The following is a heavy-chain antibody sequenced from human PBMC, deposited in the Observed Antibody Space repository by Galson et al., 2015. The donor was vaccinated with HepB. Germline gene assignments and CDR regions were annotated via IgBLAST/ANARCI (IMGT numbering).Heavy chain of an antibody. V-gene: IGHV3-9*01. Sequence: SLRLSCAASGFTFDDYALHWVRQAPGKGLEWVSGISWSSGSIGYADSVKGRFTISRDNAKNSLYLQMNSLRAEDTALYYCAKGLGAVTTLGGGFDYWGQGTLVTVSS. CDR1: GFTFDDYA. CDR3: AKGLGAVTTLGGGFDY. CDR2: ISWSSGSI. J-gene: IGHJ4*02. D-gene: IGHD4-17*01.